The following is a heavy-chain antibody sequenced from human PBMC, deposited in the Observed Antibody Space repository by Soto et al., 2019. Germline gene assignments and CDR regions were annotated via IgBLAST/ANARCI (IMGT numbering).Heavy chain of an antibody. CDR3: ASVPTYYQNSIAYHRFHP. CDR1: GASIVSGGYY. Sequence: SETLSLTCFVSGASIVSGGYYWAWIRQRPRKGLEWLGYIHYGGGATYSPSYNPSLKSRITISVDTSKSQFSLKLTSVSAADTAVYYCASVPTYYQNSIAYHRFHPWSQRSLVTVSA. J-gene: IGHJ5*02. CDR2: IHYGGGATYSP. V-gene: IGHV4-31*03. D-gene: IGHD3-16*01.